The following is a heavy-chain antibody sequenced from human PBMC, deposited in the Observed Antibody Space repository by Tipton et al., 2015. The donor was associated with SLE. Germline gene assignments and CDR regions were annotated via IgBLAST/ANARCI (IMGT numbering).Heavy chain of an antibody. CDR3: ARGQHQLGRFDP. D-gene: IGHD1-1*01. Sequence: TLSLTCTVSVGSIGNNYWNWIRQSTGKGLEWIGRFYTDGSTRHKPSLESRVTMSVDTSKNQFSLKLNSVTAADTAVYYCARGQHQLGRFDPWGQGTLVTVSS. CDR1: VGSIGNNY. CDR2: FYTDGST. J-gene: IGHJ5*02. V-gene: IGHV4-4*07.